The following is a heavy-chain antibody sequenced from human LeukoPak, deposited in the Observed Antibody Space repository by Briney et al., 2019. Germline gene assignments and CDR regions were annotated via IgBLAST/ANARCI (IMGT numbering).Heavy chain of an antibody. CDR3: AKDAKTGGYVTSFDY. CDR1: GFTFRNYA. J-gene: IGHJ4*02. V-gene: IGHV3-23*01. CDR2: ISNGGETT. Sequence: PGESLRLSCAASGFTFRNYAMTWVRQAPGRGLEWVSSISNGGETTYNSDSAKGRFTISRDNSKNTLYLQMNSLRAEDTAIYYCAKDAKTGGYVTSFDYWGRGAQVTVSS. D-gene: IGHD5-12*01.